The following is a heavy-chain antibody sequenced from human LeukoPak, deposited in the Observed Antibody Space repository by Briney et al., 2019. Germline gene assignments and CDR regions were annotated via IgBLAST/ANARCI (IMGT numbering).Heavy chain of an antibody. V-gene: IGHV3-23*01. D-gene: IGHD3-10*01. Sequence: GGSLRLSCAVSGITLSNYGMTWVRQAPGKGLEWVAGISDSGSKTNYADSVEGRFTISRDNPKNTLYLQMNGLRAEDTAVYFCAKRGVVIRVILVGFHKEANYFDSWGQGVLVTVSS. CDR1: GITLSNYG. J-gene: IGHJ4*02. CDR3: AKRGVVIRVILVGFHKEANYFDS. CDR2: ISDSGSKT.